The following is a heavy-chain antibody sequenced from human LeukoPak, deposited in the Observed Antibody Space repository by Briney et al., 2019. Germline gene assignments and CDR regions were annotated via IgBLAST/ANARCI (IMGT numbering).Heavy chain of an antibody. Sequence: GASVKVSCKASGYTFTSYDINWVRQATGQGLEWMGWMNPNSGNTGYAQKFQGRVTMTRNTSISTPYMELSSLRSEDTAVYYCARDLSYYDSSGYLYYGMDVWGQGTTVTVSS. V-gene: IGHV1-8*01. J-gene: IGHJ6*02. CDR3: ARDLSYYDSSGYLYYGMDV. CDR1: GYTFTSYD. D-gene: IGHD3-22*01. CDR2: MNPNSGNT.